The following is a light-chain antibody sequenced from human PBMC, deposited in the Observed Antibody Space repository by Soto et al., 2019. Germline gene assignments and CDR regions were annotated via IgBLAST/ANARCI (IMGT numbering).Light chain of an antibody. J-gene: IGKJ4*01. CDR3: HKYNTYPRT. CDR1: QTISNW. Sequence: DIKMTQSPSTLSASVGDRVTITCRASQTISNWLAWYQQKPGKAPKVLIFDASTLDGGVPSRFSGRRSGTDFTLTISSLKTRDCETYYCHKYNTYPRTLGGATNVDI. V-gene: IGKV1-5*01. CDR2: DAS.